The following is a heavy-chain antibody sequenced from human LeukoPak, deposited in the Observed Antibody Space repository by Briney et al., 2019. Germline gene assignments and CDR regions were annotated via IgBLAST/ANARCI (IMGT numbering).Heavy chain of an antibody. D-gene: IGHD6-19*01. CDR2: IYDSGTT. V-gene: IGHV3-53*01. J-gene: IGHJ4*02. CDR3: AGRRGSGWYAY. CDR1: GFTVSSNY. Sequence: GGSLRLSCATSGFTVSSNYMSWVRQAPGKGLEWVSVIYDSGTTYYADSVKGRFLIFRDTSKNTVDLQMNSLRVEDTAVYYCAGRRGSGWYAYWGQGTLVTVSS.